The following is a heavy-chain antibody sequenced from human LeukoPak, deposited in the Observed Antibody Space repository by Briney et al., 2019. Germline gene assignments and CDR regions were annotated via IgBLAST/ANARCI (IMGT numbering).Heavy chain of an antibody. J-gene: IGHJ4*02. CDR3: ARNVGY. D-gene: IGHD1-26*01. CDR2: IYSGGST. CDR1: GLTVSNNY. Sequence: QPGGSLRLSCAVSGLTVSNNYMSWVRQAPGKGLEWVSVIYSGGSTYYADSVKGRFTISRDNSKNTVYLQMNGLRDEDTAVYYCARNVGYWGQGTLVTVSS. V-gene: IGHV3-53*01.